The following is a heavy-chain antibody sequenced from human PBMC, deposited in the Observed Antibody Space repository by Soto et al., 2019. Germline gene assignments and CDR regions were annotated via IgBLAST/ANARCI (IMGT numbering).Heavy chain of an antibody. CDR1: GGTFSSYT. J-gene: IGHJ4*02. Sequence: SVKVSFKASGGTFSSYTISWVRQAPGQGLEWMGRIIPILGIANYAQKFQGRVTITADKSTSTAYMELSSLRSEDTAVYYCARDLLGYYDSSGYYQTPSFDYWGQGTLVTVS. CDR3: ARDLLGYYDSSGYYQTPSFDY. D-gene: IGHD3-22*01. V-gene: IGHV1-69*04. CDR2: IIPILGIA.